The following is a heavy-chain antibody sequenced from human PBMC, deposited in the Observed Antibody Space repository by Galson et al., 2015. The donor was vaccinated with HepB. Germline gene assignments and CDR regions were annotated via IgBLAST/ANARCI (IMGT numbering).Heavy chain of an antibody. D-gene: IGHD4-17*01. Sequence: SVKVSCKASGFTFTSSAMQWVRQARGQRLEWIGWIVVGSGNTNYAQKFQERVTITRDMSTSTAYMELSGLRSEDTAVYYCAAVWGAGGDYEDYYYYGMDVWGQGTTVTVSS. V-gene: IGHV1-58*02. J-gene: IGHJ6*02. CDR2: IVVGSGNT. CDR3: AAVWGAGGDYEDYYYYGMDV. CDR1: GFTFTSSA.